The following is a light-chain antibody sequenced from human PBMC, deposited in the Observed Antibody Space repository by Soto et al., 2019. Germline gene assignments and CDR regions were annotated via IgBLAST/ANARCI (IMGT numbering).Light chain of an antibody. CDR3: QQYTSYST. V-gene: IGKV1-5*01. CDR2: DAS. CDR1: QSISSW. J-gene: IGKJ4*01. Sequence: DIQMTQSPSTLSASVGDRVTITCRASQSISSWLAWYQQKPGKAPKLLIYDASSLESGVPSRFSGSGSGTEFTLTISSLQPDDFATYYCQQYTSYSTFGGGTKVELK.